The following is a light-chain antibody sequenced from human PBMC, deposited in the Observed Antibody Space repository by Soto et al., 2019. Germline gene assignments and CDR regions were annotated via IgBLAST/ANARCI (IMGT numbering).Light chain of an antibody. CDR1: QDIAIY. Sequence: IQLTQSPSSLSASVGDRVTITCRASQDIAIYLAWYQQKPGEAPKLLIYAAPTLYGGVPSRFSGSGSGTDFALTITSLQAEDFATYYCQQLRMYPSTFGGGTKVEIE. V-gene: IGKV1-9*01. CDR3: QQLRMYPST. J-gene: IGKJ4*01. CDR2: AAP.